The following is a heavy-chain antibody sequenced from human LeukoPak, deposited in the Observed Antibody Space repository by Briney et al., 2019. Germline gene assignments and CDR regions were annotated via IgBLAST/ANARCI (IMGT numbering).Heavy chain of an antibody. CDR2: INNDGRSA. CDR3: ARNYNGMSN. CDR1: GLTFSNYG. D-gene: IGHD1-26*01. V-gene: IGHV3-74*01. Sequence: SGGSLRRYCAASGLTFSNYGMMWVRQAPGKGLVWVSYINNDGRSATYADSVKGRFTISRDNAKNTLYLQMNSLKAEDSAMYYCARNYNGMSNWGQGTLVIVSS. J-gene: IGHJ4*02.